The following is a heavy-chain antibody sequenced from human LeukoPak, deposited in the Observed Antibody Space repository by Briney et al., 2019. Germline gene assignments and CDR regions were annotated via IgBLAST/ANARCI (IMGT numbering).Heavy chain of an antibody. D-gene: IGHD2-2*01. CDR2: IYYSGST. J-gene: IGHJ3*02. V-gene: IGHV4-59*12. Sequence: SETLSLTCTVSGGSISSYYWSWIRQPPGKGLEWIGYIYYSGSTKYNPSLKSRVTISVDTSKNQFSLKLRSVTAADTAVYYCATLAYRNALDIWGQGTMVSVSS. CDR1: GGSISSYY. CDR3: ATLAYRNALDI.